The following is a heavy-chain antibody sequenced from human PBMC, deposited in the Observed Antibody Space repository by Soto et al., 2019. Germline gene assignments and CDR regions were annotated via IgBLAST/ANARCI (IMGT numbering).Heavy chain of an antibody. V-gene: IGHV2-5*02. CDR3: AHIVVAGLGYYFDY. D-gene: IGHD6-19*01. CDR1: GFSLSSTRMA. CDR2: IYWDDDK. Sequence: QITLKESGPPLVKPTQTLTLTCTFSGFSLSSTRMAVGWIRQPPGKALEWLALIYWDDDKRYSPFLKSRLTITKATSKNQGVLTMSNMDPVDTARYYCAHIVVAGLGYYFDYWGQGTLVTVSS. J-gene: IGHJ4*02.